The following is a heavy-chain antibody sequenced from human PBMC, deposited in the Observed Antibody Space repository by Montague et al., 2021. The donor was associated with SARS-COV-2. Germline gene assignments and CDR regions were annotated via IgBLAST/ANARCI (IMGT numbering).Heavy chain of an antibody. V-gene: IGHV4-59*13. D-gene: IGHD2-15*01. CDR2: IYYSGSS. Sequence: SETLSLTCTVSGGSISSNYWSWIRQPPGKGLEWIGYIYYSGSSNYNPSLKSRVTISIDTSENQFSLNLNSVTAADGAVYYCASPGGYCSGGSCYYVYWGQGTLVTVSS. CDR1: GGSISSNY. J-gene: IGHJ4*02. CDR3: ASPGGYCSGGSCYYVY.